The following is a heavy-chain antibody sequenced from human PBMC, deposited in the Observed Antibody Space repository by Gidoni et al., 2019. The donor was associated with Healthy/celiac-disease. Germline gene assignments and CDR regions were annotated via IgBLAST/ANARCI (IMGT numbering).Heavy chain of an antibody. J-gene: IGHJ4*02. CDR2: ISGSGGST. Sequence: CPASGFTFSSYAMSWVRQAPGKGLEWVSAISGSGGSTYYADSVKGRFTISRDNSKNTLYLQMNSLRAEDTAVYYCARQRLYDILTGYPDYWGQGTLVTVSS. CDR1: GFTFSSYA. D-gene: IGHD3-9*01. V-gene: IGHV3-23*01. CDR3: ARQRLYDILTGYPDY.